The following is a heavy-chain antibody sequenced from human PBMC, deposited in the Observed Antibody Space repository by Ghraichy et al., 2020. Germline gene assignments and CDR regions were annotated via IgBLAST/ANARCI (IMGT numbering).Heavy chain of an antibody. CDR2: IYVGDSDT. CDR3: ASRSRRGSYYSFDVRDFFDY. CDR1: GNSFTTYW. Sequence: GESLNISCKGSGNSFTTYWIAWVRQMPGKGLEWMGSIYVGDSDTTYNPSFQGLVSISVDKSINTAYLQWSNLKASDTAIYYCASRSRRGSYYSFDVRDFFDYWGQGTLVTVST. J-gene: IGHJ4*02. V-gene: IGHV5-51*01. D-gene: IGHD1-26*01.